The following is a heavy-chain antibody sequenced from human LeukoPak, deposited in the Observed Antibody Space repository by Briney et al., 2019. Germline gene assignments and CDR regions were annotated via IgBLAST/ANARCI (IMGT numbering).Heavy chain of an antibody. CDR2: IWYDGSNI. CDR1: GFTFSSYG. J-gene: IGHJ6*02. Sequence: GGSLRLSCAASGFTFSSYGMHWVRQAPGKGLEWVAVIWYDGSNIYHADSVKGRFTIYRDNSKNTLYLELNSLRAEDTAVYYCARASPDYYGMDVWGQGTTVTVSS. V-gene: IGHV3-33*01. CDR3: ARASPDYYGMDV.